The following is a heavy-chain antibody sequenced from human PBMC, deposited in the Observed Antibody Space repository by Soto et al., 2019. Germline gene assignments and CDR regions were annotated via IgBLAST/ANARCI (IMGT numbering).Heavy chain of an antibody. J-gene: IGHJ6*02. CDR2: IYDTGISGYTPST. Sequence: SETLSLTCTFSCGSITSSYWSWIRRPAGKGLEWIAYIYDTGISGYTPSTSYNPSLKSRVTMSVDTSKSQFSLKLTSVTAADTAVYYCARGEDAFFYYGLDVWGQGITVTVSS. V-gene: IGHV4-59*01. CDR3: ARGEDAFFYYGLDV. CDR1: CGSITSSY.